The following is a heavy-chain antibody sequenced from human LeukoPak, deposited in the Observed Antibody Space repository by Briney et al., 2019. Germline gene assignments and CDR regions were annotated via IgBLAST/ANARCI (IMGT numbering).Heavy chain of an antibody. Sequence: SETLSLTCTVSGGSVSGYFWSWIRQSPGKGREWIGYIYYRGRTLYSPSLKSRVTMSVDTSENQFSLRLSSVTAADTAVYYCARHDDVPVIRRGFDFWGQGTVVTVTS. V-gene: IGHV4-59*08. CDR2: IYYRGRT. D-gene: IGHD2-21*02. J-gene: IGHJ4*02. CDR3: ARHDDVPVIRRGFDF. CDR1: GGSVSGYF.